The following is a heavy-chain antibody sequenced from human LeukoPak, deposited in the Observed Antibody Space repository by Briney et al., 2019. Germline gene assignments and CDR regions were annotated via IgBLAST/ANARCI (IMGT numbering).Heavy chain of an antibody. V-gene: IGHV4-4*07. CDR1: GGSISSYY. D-gene: IGHD3-10*01. Sequence: KPSETLSLTCTVSGGSISSYYWSWIRQPAGKGLEWIGRIYTSGSTNYNPSLKSRVTMSVDTSKNQFSLKLSSVTAADTAVYYCARDRYGSGSYYKSWFDPWGQGTLVTVSS. CDR2: IYTSGST. J-gene: IGHJ5*02. CDR3: ARDRYGSGSYYKSWFDP.